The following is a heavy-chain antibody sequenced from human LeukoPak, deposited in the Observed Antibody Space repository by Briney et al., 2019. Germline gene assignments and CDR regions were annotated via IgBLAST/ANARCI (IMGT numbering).Heavy chain of an antibody. CDR3: AKGTYDSRGHFDY. CDR2: ISGSGSNT. CDR1: GFTFSSYG. J-gene: IGHJ4*02. V-gene: IGHV3-23*01. Sequence: PGGSLRLSCAASGFTFSSYGMHWVRQAPGKGLEWVSGISGSGSNTYYADSVKGRFTISRDNSKNTLYLQMNSLRAEDTAAYYCAKGTYDSRGHFDYWGQGTLVSVSS. D-gene: IGHD3-22*01.